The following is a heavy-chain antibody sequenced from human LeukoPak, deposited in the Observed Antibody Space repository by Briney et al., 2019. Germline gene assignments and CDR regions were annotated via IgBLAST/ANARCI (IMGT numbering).Heavy chain of an antibody. CDR1: GFTFGDYA. D-gene: IGHD3-22*01. J-gene: IGHJ4*02. Sequence: PGGSLRLSCAASGFTFGDYAMHWVRQAPGKGLEWVSLISGDGGSTYYADSVMGRFTISRDNSKDSLYLQMNSLRTEDTALYYCAAETYYYDSSGFYPRPFDYWGQGTLVTVSS. V-gene: IGHV3-43*02. CDR3: AAETYYYDSSGFYPRPFDY. CDR2: ISGDGGST.